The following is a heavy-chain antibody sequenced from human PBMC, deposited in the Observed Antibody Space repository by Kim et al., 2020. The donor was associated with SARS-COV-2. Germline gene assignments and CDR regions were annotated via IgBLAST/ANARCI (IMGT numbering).Heavy chain of an antibody. CDR3: ARGDYYDSSGYSVPDNAFDI. V-gene: IGHV1-18*01. J-gene: IGHJ3*02. D-gene: IGHD3-22*01. Sequence: ASVKVSCKASGYTFTSYGISWVRQAPGQGLEWMGWISAYNGNTNYAQKLQGRVTMTTDTSTSTAYMELRSLRSDDTAVYYCARGDYYDSSGYSVPDNAFDIWGQGTMVTVSS. CDR2: ISAYNGNT. CDR1: GYTFTSYG.